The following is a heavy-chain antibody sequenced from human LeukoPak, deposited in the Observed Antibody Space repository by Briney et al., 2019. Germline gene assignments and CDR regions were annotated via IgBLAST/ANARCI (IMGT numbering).Heavy chain of an antibody. Sequence: GVSLRLSCAASGFTFDKYDMHWVRQVTGKGLEWVSAIDTAGDTYYPGSVKGRFTISRENAKNSLYLQMNSLRAGDTAVYYCARGRSSTSCYDYWGQGTLVTVSS. J-gene: IGHJ4*02. V-gene: IGHV3-13*01. CDR2: IDTAGDT. D-gene: IGHD2-2*01. CDR3: ARGRSSTSCYDY. CDR1: GFTFDKYD.